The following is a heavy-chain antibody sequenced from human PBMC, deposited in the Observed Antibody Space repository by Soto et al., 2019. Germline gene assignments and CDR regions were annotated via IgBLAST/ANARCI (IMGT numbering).Heavy chain of an antibody. D-gene: IGHD3-16*01. J-gene: IGHJ4*02. CDR2: IWYDGSNK. V-gene: IGHV3-33*01. CDR1: GFTFSSFG. Sequence: QVQLVESGGGVVQPGRSLRLPCAASGFTFSSFGMHWVRQAPGKGLEWVAVIWYDGSNKHYADSVKGRFTISRDNSKNTLYLRMNSLRVEDTAVYYCARGLTGLDNWGQGTLVTVSS. CDR3: ARGLTGLDN.